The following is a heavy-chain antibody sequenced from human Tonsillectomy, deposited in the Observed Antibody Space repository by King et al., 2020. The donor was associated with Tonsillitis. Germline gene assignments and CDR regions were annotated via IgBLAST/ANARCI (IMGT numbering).Heavy chain of an antibody. CDR1: GFTFSSYS. Sequence: VQLVESGGGLVKPGGSLRLSCAASGFTFSSYSMNWVRQAQGKGLEWVSSISSSSSYIYYADSVKGRFTISRDNAKNSLYLQMNSLRAEDTAVYYCARDVPYSYCGGDCYAFDYWGQGTLVTVSS. CDR3: ARDVPYSYCGGDCYAFDY. CDR2: ISSSSSYI. J-gene: IGHJ4*02. V-gene: IGHV3-21*01. D-gene: IGHD2-21*02.